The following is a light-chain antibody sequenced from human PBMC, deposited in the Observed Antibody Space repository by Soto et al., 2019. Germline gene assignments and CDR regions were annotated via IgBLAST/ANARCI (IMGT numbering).Light chain of an antibody. V-gene: IGKV1-5*03. CDR1: QNIDTW. Sequence: DIQMTQSPSTLSASVGDRVTITCRASQNIDTWLAWYQQKPGKAPKLLIYKASTLEDEVPSRFSGSGSGTEFTLTISSLQADDFATYSCQQYDSYSYTFGQGTKLDTK. CDR3: QQYDSYSYT. CDR2: KAS. J-gene: IGKJ2*01.